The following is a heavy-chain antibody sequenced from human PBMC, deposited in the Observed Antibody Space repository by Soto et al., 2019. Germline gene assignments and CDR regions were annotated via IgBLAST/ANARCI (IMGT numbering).Heavy chain of an antibody. Sequence: GGSLRLSCAASGFIFSNYHMNWVRQAPGKGLEWVSYIRNSGNTIYYANSVKGRFTISRDDAKGSLYLQMNSLRDEDTAVYYCTRQNIEHSSGWYPWGQGTLVTVSS. V-gene: IGHV3-48*02. D-gene: IGHD6-13*01. CDR1: GFIFSNYH. CDR2: IRNSGNTI. J-gene: IGHJ5*02. CDR3: TRQNIEHSSGWYP.